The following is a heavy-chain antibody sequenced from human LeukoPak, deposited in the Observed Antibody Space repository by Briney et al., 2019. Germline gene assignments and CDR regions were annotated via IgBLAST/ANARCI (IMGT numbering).Heavy chain of an antibody. D-gene: IGHD6-13*01. V-gene: IGHV4-34*01. J-gene: IGHJ4*02. Sequence: SETLSLTCAVYGGSFSGYYWSWIRQPPGKGLEWIGEINHSGSTNYNPSLKSRVTISVDTSKNQFSLKLSSVTAADTAVYYCARGPPNRLYSSSWYFDYWGQGTLVTVSS. CDR1: GGSFSGYY. CDR2: INHSGST. CDR3: ARGPPNRLYSSSWYFDY.